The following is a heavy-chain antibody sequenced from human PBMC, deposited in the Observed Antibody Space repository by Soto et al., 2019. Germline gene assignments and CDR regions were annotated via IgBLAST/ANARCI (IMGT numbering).Heavy chain of an antibody. D-gene: IGHD2-15*01. CDR2: ISWNSGSI. CDR1: GFTFDDYA. Sequence: EVQLVESGGGLVQPGRSLRLSCAASGFTFDDYAMHWVRQAPGKGLEWVSGISWNSGSIGYADSVKGRVTISRDNDKSSLYLKMNSLRAEDTALYYCAVSSSGYCSGGRCYFDYWGQGTLVTVSS. V-gene: IGHV3-9*01. J-gene: IGHJ4*02. CDR3: AVSSSGYCSGGRCYFDY.